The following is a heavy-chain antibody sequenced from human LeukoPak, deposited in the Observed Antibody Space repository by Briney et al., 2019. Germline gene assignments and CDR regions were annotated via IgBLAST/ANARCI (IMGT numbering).Heavy chain of an antibody. Sequence: PGGSLRLSCAASGFTFSSYTMNWVRQAPGKGLQWVSTVSASSDTHYSDSVKGRFTISRDNARNSLYLQMNSLRDEDTAVYYCARLHYYDTSGSSWGQGTLVTVSS. V-gene: IGHV3-48*02. J-gene: IGHJ4*02. CDR1: GFTFSSYT. CDR3: ARLHYYDTSGSS. D-gene: IGHD3-22*01. CDR2: VSASSDT.